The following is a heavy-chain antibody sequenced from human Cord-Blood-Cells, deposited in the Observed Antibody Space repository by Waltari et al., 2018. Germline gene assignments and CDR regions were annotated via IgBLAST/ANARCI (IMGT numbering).Heavy chain of an antibody. Sequence: QVQLQESGPGLVKPSETLSLTCTVSGGSISSYYWSWIRQPPGKGLEWIGYIYYSGRTNYNPSLKSRVTISVDTSKNQFSLKLSSVTAADTAVYYCARLAAGYSGYDFDYWGQGTLVTVSS. J-gene: IGHJ4*02. D-gene: IGHD5-12*01. CDR3: ARLAAGYSGYDFDY. V-gene: IGHV4-59*01. CDR2: IYYSGRT. CDR1: GGSISSYY.